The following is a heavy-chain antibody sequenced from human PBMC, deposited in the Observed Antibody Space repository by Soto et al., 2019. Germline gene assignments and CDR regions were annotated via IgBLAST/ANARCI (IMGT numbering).Heavy chain of an antibody. CDR2: IGTAGDT. Sequence: EVQLVESGGGLVQPGGSLRLSCAASGFTLSSYDMHWVRQATGKGLEWVSAIGTAGDTYYPGSVKGRFTISRENAKNSLYLQMNSLRAGDTAVYYCARALKGAYGASNWFDPWGQGTLVTVSS. D-gene: IGHD4-17*01. V-gene: IGHV3-13*01. J-gene: IGHJ5*02. CDR1: GFTLSSYD. CDR3: ARALKGAYGASNWFDP.